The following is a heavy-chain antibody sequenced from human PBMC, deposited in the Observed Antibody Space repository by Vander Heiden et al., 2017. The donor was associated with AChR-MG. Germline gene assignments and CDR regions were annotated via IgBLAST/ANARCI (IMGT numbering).Heavy chain of an antibody. D-gene: IGHD3-22*01. CDR3: ATDRVVVQYKDAFDI. Sequence: QAPLVQSGAAVKKPGAPVKVSCQVSRYPLTELSMHWVRQAPGKGLEWMGGFEPEDGETIYAQKFQGRVTMTEDTSTDTAYMELSSLRSEDTAVYYCATDRVVVQYKDAFDIWGQGTMVTVSS. V-gene: IGHV1-24*01. CDR1: RYPLTELS. J-gene: IGHJ3*02. CDR2: FEPEDGET.